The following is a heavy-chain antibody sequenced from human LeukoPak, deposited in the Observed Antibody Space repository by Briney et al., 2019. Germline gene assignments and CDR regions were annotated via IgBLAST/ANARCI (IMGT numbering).Heavy chain of an antibody. Sequence: GGSLRLSCAASGFTFSNYWMHWVRQAPGKGLVWVSLIISDGSSTNYADSVKGRFTISRDNAKNTLHLQMNSLRAEDTAVYYCARDGRIAPGDTRSLDYWGQGTLVTVAS. CDR2: IISDGSST. D-gene: IGHD6-13*01. CDR3: ARDGRIAPGDTRSLDY. CDR1: GFTFSNYW. V-gene: IGHV3-74*01. J-gene: IGHJ4*02.